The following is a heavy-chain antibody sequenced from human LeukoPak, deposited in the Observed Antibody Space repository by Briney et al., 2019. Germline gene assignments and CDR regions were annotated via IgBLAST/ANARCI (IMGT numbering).Heavy chain of an antibody. CDR1: GGTFSSYA. CDR3: ARDASYWINVDWFDP. CDR2: IIPIFGTA. V-gene: IGHV1-69*06. Sequence: ASVKVSCKASGGTFSSYAISWVRQAPGQGLEWMGGIIPIFGTANYAQKFQGRVTITADKSTSTAYMELSSLRSEDTAVYYCARDASYWINVDWFDPWGQGTLVTVSS. D-gene: IGHD2-21*01. J-gene: IGHJ5*02.